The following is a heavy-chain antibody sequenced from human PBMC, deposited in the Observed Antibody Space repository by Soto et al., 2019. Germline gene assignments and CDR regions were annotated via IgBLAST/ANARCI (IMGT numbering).Heavy chain of an antibody. V-gene: IGHV4-39*01. J-gene: IGHJ4*02. D-gene: IGHD3-22*01. CDR1: GGSISSSSYY. CDR2: IYYTGST. Sequence: SETLSLTCTVSGGSISSSSYYWGWIRQPPGKGLEWIGSIYYTGSTYYNPSLKSRVTISVDTSKNQFSLKLSSVTAADTAVYYCARQKRYYYDSSGYPDYWGQGTLVTVPS. CDR3: ARQKRYYYDSSGYPDY.